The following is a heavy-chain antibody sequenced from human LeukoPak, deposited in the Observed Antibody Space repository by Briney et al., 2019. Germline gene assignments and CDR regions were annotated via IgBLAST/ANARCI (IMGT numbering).Heavy chain of an antibody. CDR1: GGSFSGYY. CDR3: AKVSTTFLGDFDY. J-gene: IGHJ4*02. D-gene: IGHD1-1*01. CDR2: ISGSGGST. V-gene: IGHV3-23*01. Sequence: ETLSLTCAVYGGSFSGYYWSWIRQPPGKGLEWVSAISGSGGSTYYADSVKGRFTISRDNSKNTLYLQMNSLRAEDTAVYYCAKVSTTFLGDFDYWGQGTLVTVSS.